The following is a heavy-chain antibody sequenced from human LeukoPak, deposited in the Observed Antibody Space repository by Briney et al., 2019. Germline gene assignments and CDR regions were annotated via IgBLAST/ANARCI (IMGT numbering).Heavy chain of an antibody. Sequence: ASVKVSCKASGYTFTRYGISWVRQAPGQGLEWMGWISAYNGDTNYAQKLQDRVTMTTDTSTSTAYMELRSLRSDDTAVYYCARDLIQLWLFDYWGQGTLVTVSS. CDR1: GYTFTRYG. J-gene: IGHJ4*02. V-gene: IGHV1-18*01. D-gene: IGHD5-18*01. CDR3: ARDLIQLWLFDY. CDR2: ISAYNGDT.